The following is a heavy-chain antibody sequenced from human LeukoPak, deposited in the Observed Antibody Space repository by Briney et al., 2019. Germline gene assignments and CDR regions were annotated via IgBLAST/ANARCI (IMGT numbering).Heavy chain of an antibody. V-gene: IGHV3-21*04. J-gene: IGHJ5*02. CDR1: GIIFSSYS. CDR2: ISSSSSYI. Sequence: GGSLRLSCAASGIIFSSYSMNWVRQAPGKGLEWVSSISSSSSYIYYADSVKGRFTISGDNSKNTLYLQMNSLRAEDTAVYYCAKAPDSSGWYGGWFDPWGQGTLVTVSS. CDR3: AKAPDSSGWYGGWFDP. D-gene: IGHD6-19*01.